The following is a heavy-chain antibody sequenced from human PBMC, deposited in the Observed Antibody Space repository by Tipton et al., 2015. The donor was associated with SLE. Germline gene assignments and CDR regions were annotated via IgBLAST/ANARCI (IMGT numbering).Heavy chain of an antibody. CDR1: GGSITSGGYY. CDR3: ARDFRAGGNWFDP. CDR2: IYSSGNT. V-gene: IGHV4-61*02. Sequence: GLVKPSQTLSLTCTVSGGSITSGGYYWSWIRQPAGKGLEWIGRIYSSGNTNYNPSLKSRVTMSADLSKNQFSLKLSSVTAADTAVYYCARDFRAGGNWFDPWGQGTLVTVSS. J-gene: IGHJ5*02. D-gene: IGHD1-26*01.